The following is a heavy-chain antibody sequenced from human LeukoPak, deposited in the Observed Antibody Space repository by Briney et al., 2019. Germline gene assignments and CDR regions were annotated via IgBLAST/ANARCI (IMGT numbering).Heavy chain of an antibody. CDR1: GFTFSSYD. Sequence: GGSLRLSCAASGFTFSSYDMHWVRQATGKGLEWVSAIGTAGDPYYPGSVKGRFTISRDNAKNSLYLQMNSLRAEDTAVYYCARGRALYYYDSSGYYYWGQGTLVTVSS. J-gene: IGHJ4*02. D-gene: IGHD3-22*01. CDR2: IGTAGDP. V-gene: IGHV3-13*05. CDR3: ARGRALYYYDSSGYYY.